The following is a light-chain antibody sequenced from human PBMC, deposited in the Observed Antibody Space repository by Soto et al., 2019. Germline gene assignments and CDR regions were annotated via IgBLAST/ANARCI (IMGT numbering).Light chain of an antibody. V-gene: IGKV3-20*01. Sequence: IVLTQSPGTLSLSPGERATLSCRASQTISSSSLAWYQQKGGQAPRLLIYGASTRATGIPARLSGSGSGTDFTLTIRRLEPEDFAVYYCQQYGSSSTFGQGTRLEIK. J-gene: IGKJ5*01. CDR3: QQYGSSST. CDR1: QTISSSS. CDR2: GAS.